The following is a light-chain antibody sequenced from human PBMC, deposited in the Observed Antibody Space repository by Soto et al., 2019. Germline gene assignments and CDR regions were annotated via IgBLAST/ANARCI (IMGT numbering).Light chain of an antibody. J-gene: IGKJ1*01. CDR3: QQRYITPRS. CDR1: QSFRTN. Sequence: DIRLTQSPSSLSASVGDGVTIFCRASQSFRTNLMWYHQKPGKAPNLLIYGASGLQNGVPSRFAGSGSGTEFTLTITGLQPEDFGTYYCQQRYITPRSFGQGTKVEI. CDR2: GAS. V-gene: IGKV1-39*01.